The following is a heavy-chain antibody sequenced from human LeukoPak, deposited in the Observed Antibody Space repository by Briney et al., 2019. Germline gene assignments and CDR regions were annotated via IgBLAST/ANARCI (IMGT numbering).Heavy chain of an antibody. CDR2: MNPISGDT. V-gene: IGHV1-8*01. CDR3: ARGFDSTWGELSSMGDY. J-gene: IGHJ4*02. Sequence: ASVKVSCKASGYTFTSYDVNWVRQATGQGLEWMGWMNPISGDTGYALKFQGRVTMSRNTSISTAYMELGSLRSEDTAVYYCARGFDSTWGELSSMGDYWGQGTLVTVSS. D-gene: IGHD3-16*02. CDR1: GYTFTSYD.